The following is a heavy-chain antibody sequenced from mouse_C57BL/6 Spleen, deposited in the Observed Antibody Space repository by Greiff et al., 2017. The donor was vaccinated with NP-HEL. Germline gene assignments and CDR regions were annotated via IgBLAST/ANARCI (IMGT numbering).Heavy chain of an antibody. CDR2: IDPEDGET. V-gene: IGHV14-2*01. J-gene: IGHJ2*01. CDR1: GFNIKDYY. Sequence: VQLKQSGAELVKPGASVKLSCTASGFNIKDYYMHWVKQRTEQGLEWIGRIDPEDGETKYAPKFPGKATITADTSSNTAYLQRSSLTSEDTAVYYCARLTLFLWYLDYWGQGTTLTVSS. CDR3: ARLTLFLWYLDY. D-gene: IGHD2-1*01.